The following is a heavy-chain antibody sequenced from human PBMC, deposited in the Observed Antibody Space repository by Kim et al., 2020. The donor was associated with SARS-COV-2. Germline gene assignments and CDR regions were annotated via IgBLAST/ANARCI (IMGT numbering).Heavy chain of an antibody. CDR1: GGSISSSSYY. V-gene: IGHV4-39*07. CDR2: IYYSGST. Sequence: SETLSLTCTVSGGSISSSSYYWGWIRQPPGKGLEWIGSIYYSGSTYYNPSLKSRVTISVDTSKNQFSLKLSSVTAADTAVYYCARDKDSSGYYYVPYYYYGMDVWGQGNTVTVSS. CDR3: ARDKDSSGYYYVPYYYYGMDV. J-gene: IGHJ6*02. D-gene: IGHD3-22*01.